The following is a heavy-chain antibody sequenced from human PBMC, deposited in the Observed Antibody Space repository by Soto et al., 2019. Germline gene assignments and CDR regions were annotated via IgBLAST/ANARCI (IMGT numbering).Heavy chain of an antibody. J-gene: IGHJ4*01. V-gene: IGHV1-8*01. CDR2: MNSNSCNT. CDR3: ARETEYSSGWYFDY. CDR1: GYTFTSYD. D-gene: IGHD6-19*01. Sequence: ASVKVSCKASGYTFTSYDINWVLQATGQGLEWMGWMNSNSCNTHYAQKIQGRVTMTRNTSISTAYMELSSMRAEDTAVYYSARETEYSSGWYFDYGGHGTLITDSS.